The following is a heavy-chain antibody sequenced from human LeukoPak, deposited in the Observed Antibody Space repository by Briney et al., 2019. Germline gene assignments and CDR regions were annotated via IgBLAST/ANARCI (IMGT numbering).Heavy chain of an antibody. CDR2: IIPIFGAT. CDR1: GGTFSSYA. J-gene: IGHJ5*02. V-gene: IGHV1-69*01. Sequence: SVKVSCKASGGTFSSYAINWVRQATGQGLEWMGGIIPIFGATTYAQRFQDRVTIIADESTSTAYMELSSLRSEDTAMYYCARDTVAVAGEFDHWGQGTLVTVSS. CDR3: ARDTVAVAGEFDH. D-gene: IGHD6-19*01.